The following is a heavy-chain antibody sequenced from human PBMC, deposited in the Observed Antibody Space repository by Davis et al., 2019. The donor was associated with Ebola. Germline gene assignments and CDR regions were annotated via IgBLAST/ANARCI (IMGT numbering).Heavy chain of an antibody. CDR1: GGSISSSSYY. D-gene: IGHD3-3*01. Sequence: MPSETLSLTCTVSGGSISSSSYYWGWIRQPPGKGLEWIGSIYYSGSTYYNPSLKSRVTISVDTSKNQFSLKLSSVTAADTAVYYCARGSYDFWSGYYSWYYFDYWGQGTLVTVSS. J-gene: IGHJ4*02. CDR3: ARGSYDFWSGYYSWYYFDY. CDR2: IYYSGST. V-gene: IGHV4-39*01.